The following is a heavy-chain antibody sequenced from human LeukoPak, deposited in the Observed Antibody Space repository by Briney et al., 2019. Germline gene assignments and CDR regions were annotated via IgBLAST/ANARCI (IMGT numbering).Heavy chain of an antibody. Sequence: PSQTLSLTCTVSGGSISSGSYYWSWIRQPAGKGLEWIGRIYTSGSTNYNPSLKSRVTISVDTSKNQFSLKLSSVTAADTAVYYCARLENYSGSYQLDYWGQGTLVTVSS. D-gene: IGHD1-26*01. CDR1: GGSISSGSYY. CDR3: ARLENYSGSYQLDY. J-gene: IGHJ4*02. V-gene: IGHV4-61*02. CDR2: IYTSGST.